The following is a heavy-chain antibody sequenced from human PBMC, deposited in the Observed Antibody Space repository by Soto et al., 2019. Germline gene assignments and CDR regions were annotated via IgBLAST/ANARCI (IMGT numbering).Heavy chain of an antibody. CDR1: GYTFTSYA. D-gene: IGHD1-7*01. Sequence: GASVKLSCKASGYTFTSYAMHWVRQAPGQRLEWMGWINAGNGNTKYSQKFQGRVTITRDTSASTAYMELSSLRSEDTAVYYCARVRWNYGAFDYWGQGTLVTVSS. CDR3: ARVRWNYGAFDY. V-gene: IGHV1-3*01. J-gene: IGHJ4*02. CDR2: INAGNGNT.